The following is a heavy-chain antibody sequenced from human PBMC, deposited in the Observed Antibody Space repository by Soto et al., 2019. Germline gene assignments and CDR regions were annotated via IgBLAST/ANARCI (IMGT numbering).Heavy chain of an antibody. D-gene: IGHD6-13*01. CDR1: SGYR. CDR2: ISGSGGST. Sequence: SGYRLILDKQATGKGLEWVSTISGSGGSTYYADSVKGRFTISRDNSKNTLYLQMNSLRAEDTAVYYCAKDQGSSWYEIDYWGQGTLVTVSS. V-gene: IGHV3-23*01. J-gene: IGHJ4*02. CDR3: AKDQGSSWYEIDY.